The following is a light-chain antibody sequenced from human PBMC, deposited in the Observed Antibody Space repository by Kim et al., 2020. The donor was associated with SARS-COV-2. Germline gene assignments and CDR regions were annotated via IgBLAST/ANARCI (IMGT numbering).Light chain of an antibody. Sequence: SPGERATLSCRASQSVSNDFSGCQQKYGRPAPRLINGDATRGTGGPAGWSGGGSGTEDTLPISSLQSDDEAADYCYHQKDQPPITFGRGTQVEIK. CDR1: QSVSND. CDR3: YHQKDQPPIT. CDR2: GDA. V-gene: IGKV3D-15*01. J-gene: IGKJ4*01.